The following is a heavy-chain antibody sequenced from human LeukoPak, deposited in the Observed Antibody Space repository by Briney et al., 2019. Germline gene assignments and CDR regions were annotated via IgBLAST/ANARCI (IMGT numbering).Heavy chain of an antibody. Sequence: PSETLSLTCAVYGGSFSGYYWSGLRQPPGKGLEGIGEINHSGSTNYNPSLKSRVTISVDTSKNQFSLKLSSVTAADTAVYYCARGRAVRRLNWFDPWGQGTLVTVSS. V-gene: IGHV4-34*01. CDR3: ARGRAVRRLNWFDP. D-gene: IGHD4-11*01. CDR2: INHSGST. J-gene: IGHJ5*02. CDR1: GGSFSGYY.